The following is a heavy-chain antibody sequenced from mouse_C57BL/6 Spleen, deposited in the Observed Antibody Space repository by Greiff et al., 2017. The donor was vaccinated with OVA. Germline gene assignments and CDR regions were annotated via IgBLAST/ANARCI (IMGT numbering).Heavy chain of an antibody. CDR3: ARRGADLTDGSSYFDY. CDR1: GYTFTSYW. V-gene: IGHV1-53*01. D-gene: IGHD1-1*01. CDR2: INPSNGGT. Sequence: QVQLQQPGPELVKPGASVKLSCKASGYTFTSYWMHWVKQRPGQGLEWIGNINPSNGGTNYNEKFKSKATLTVDKSSSTAYMQLSSLTSEDSAVYYCARRGADLTDGSSYFDYWGQGTTLTVSS. J-gene: IGHJ2*01.